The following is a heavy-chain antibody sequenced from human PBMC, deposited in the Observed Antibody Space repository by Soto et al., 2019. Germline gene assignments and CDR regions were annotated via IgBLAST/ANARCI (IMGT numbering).Heavy chain of an antibody. CDR2: VNPSGGHT. CDR1: GDTFTDYY. J-gene: IGHJ4*02. CDR3: ARGGQVVVVPAAWDS. Sequence: QVQLVQSGAEVKKPGASVKVSCKASGDTFTDYYIHWVRQAPGQGLEWLGTVNPSGGHTTYAQHCLSRMTMPGDTAAATRTMGRTRLSSEAAAAYYWARGGQVVVVPAAWDSWGQGTLVTVSS. D-gene: IGHD2-21*02. V-gene: IGHV1-46*01.